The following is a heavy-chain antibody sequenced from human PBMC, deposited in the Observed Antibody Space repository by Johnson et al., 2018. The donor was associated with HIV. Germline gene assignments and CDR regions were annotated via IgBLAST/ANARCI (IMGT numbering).Heavy chain of an antibody. CDR2: ISFDGNLK. Sequence: VQLVESGGGVVQPGKSLTLSCVGSGLSFSNFGIHWVRQAPGKGPEWVAVISFDGNLKKYADSVKGRFNISRDNAKNSLFLQMNSLRAEDTAVYYCARPRVSSGRHGAFDIWGQGTMVTVSS. V-gene: IGHV3-33*08. J-gene: IGHJ3*02. CDR1: GLSFSNFG. D-gene: IGHD3-22*01. CDR3: ARPRVSSGRHGAFDI.